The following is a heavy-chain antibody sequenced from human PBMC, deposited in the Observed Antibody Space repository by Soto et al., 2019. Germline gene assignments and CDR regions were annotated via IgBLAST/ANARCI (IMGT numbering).Heavy chain of an antibody. CDR1: GFTFSSYA. Sequence: GGSLRLSCAASGFTFSSYAMHWVRQAPGKGLEWVAVISYDGSNKYYADSVKGRFTISRDNSKNTLYLQMNSLRAEDTAVYYCAREDGDGYNYNYYYYGMDVWGQGTTVTVSS. V-gene: IGHV3-30-3*01. J-gene: IGHJ6*02. D-gene: IGHD5-12*01. CDR2: ISYDGSNK. CDR3: AREDGDGYNYNYYYYGMDV.